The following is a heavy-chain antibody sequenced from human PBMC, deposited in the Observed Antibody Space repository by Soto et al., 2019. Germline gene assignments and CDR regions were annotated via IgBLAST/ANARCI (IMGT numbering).Heavy chain of an antibody. CDR1: GGSISSYY. D-gene: IGHD6-13*01. CDR2: IYYSGST. J-gene: IGHJ5*02. Sequence: SETLSLTCTVSGGSISSYYWSWIRQPPGKGLEWIGYIYYSGSTNYNPSLKSRVTISVDTSRNQFSLKLSSVTAADTAVYYCARRGSWYGTNWFDPWGQGTLVTVSS. CDR3: ARRGSWYGTNWFDP. V-gene: IGHV4-59*08.